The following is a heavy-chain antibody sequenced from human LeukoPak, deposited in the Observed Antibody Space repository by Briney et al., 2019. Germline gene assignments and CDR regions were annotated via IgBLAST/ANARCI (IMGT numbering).Heavy chain of an antibody. V-gene: IGHV3-43*01. CDR3: ANSIHYSSTWYIAFDL. CDR1: GFTFEEYT. Sequence: GGSLRLSCAASGFTFEEYTMHWVRQAPGKTLEWVSLINWHGTTSYRDSVKGRFTISRDNSKDSLYLQMNTLRSEDTAFYYCANSIHYSSTWYIAFDLWGQGTVVTVSS. CDR2: INWHGTT. D-gene: IGHD6-13*01. J-gene: IGHJ3*01.